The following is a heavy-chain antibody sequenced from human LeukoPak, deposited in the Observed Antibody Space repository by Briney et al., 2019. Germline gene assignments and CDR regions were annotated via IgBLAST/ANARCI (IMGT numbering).Heavy chain of an antibody. Sequence: PSETLSLTCTVSGGSISMSTYYWGWIRQPPGKGLECIGSIHFSGNSYYNPSPSLKSRVTISVDTSKNQFSLNVISVTAADTAVYYCARFTRSSSSDYYYYAMDVWGQGTTVTVSS. CDR1: GGSISMSTYY. J-gene: IGHJ6*02. V-gene: IGHV4-39*01. D-gene: IGHD6-6*01. CDR3: ARFTRSSSSDYYYYAMDV. CDR2: IHFSGNS.